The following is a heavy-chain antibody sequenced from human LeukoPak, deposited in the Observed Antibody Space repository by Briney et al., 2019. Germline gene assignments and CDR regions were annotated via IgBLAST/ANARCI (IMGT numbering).Heavy chain of an antibody. J-gene: IGHJ4*02. CDR1: GFTFSSYG. V-gene: IGHV3-30*02. D-gene: IGHD3-3*01. CDR2: IRYDGSNK. CDR3: ATDSLHGYYGTNFDY. Sequence: GGSLRLSCAASGFTFSSYGMHWVRQAPGKGLEWVAFIRYDGSNKYYADSVKGRFTISRDNSKNTLYLQMNKMRADDTAVYCGATDSLHGYYGTNFDYWAQEPLVTVVS.